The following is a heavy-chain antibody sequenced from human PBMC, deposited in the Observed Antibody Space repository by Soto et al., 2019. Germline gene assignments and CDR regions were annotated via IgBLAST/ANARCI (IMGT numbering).Heavy chain of an antibody. CDR2: IYYSGST. CDR3: ARDAEEYCSGGSCLYFDY. Sequence: QVQLQESGPGLVKPSQTLSLTCTVSGGSISSGGYYWSWIRQHPGKGLEWIGYIYYSGSTYYNPSLKSRVTISVDTSKNQSSLKLSSVTAADTAVYYCARDAEEYCSGGSCLYFDYWGQGTLVTVSS. V-gene: IGHV4-31*03. CDR1: GGSISSGGYY. D-gene: IGHD2-15*01. J-gene: IGHJ4*02.